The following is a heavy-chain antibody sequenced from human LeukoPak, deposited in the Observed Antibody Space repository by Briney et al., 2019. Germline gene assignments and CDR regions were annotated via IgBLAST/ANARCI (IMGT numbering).Heavy chain of an antibody. CDR1: GGSISSSSYY. CDR3: TSGDYLAYMDV. Sequence: PSETLSLTCTVSGGSISSSSYYWGWIRQPPGKGLEWIGEINHSGSTNYNPSLKSRVTISVDTSKNQFSLKLSSVTAADTAVYYCTSGDYLAYMDVWGKGSTVTVSS. J-gene: IGHJ6*03. CDR2: INHSGST. D-gene: IGHD4-17*01. V-gene: IGHV4-39*07.